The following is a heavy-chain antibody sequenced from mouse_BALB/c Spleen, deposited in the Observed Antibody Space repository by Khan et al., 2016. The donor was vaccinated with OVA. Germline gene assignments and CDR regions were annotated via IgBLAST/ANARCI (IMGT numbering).Heavy chain of an antibody. J-gene: IGHJ2*01. CDR2: ISYSGST. V-gene: IGHV3-2*02. CDR3: ARSIMAN. CDR1: GYSITSDYA. Sequence: VQLKESGPGLVKPSQSLSLTCTVTGYSITSDYAWNWIRQFPGNKLEWMGYISYSGSTSYNPSLKSRISIIRDTSKNQFFLQLNSVTTEDTATYYCARSIMANWGQGTTLTVSS.